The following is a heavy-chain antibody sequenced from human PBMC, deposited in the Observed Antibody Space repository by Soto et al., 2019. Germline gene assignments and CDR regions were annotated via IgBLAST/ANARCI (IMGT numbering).Heavy chain of an antibody. V-gene: IGHV3-21*01. CDR3: ARLNDSSGYFFDY. D-gene: IGHD3-22*01. Sequence: AGSLRLSCAASGFTFSSYSMNWVRQAPGKGLEWVSSISSSSSYIYYADSVKGRFTISRDNAKNSLYLQMNSLRAEDTAVYYCARLNDSSGYFFDYWGQGTLVTVSS. CDR2: ISSSSSYI. J-gene: IGHJ4*02. CDR1: GFTFSSYS.